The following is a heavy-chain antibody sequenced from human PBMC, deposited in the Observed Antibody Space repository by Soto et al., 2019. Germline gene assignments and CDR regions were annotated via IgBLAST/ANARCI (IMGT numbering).Heavy chain of an antibody. V-gene: IGHV3-30-3*01. D-gene: IGHD1-1*01. CDR3: ARDPRETTYYLDY. Sequence: QVQLVESGGGVVQPGRSLRLSCAASGFIFHSFTMHWVRQSPGKGLEWVALISYDGTNEYYADSVKGRFTISRDNSKSTLYLQMNSLRTDDTALYYCARDPRETTYYLDYWGQGTLVTVSS. CDR1: GFIFHSFT. CDR2: ISYDGTNE. J-gene: IGHJ4*02.